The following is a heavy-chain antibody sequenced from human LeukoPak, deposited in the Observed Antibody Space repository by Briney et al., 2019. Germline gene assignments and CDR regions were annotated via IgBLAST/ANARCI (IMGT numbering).Heavy chain of an antibody. V-gene: IGHV4-30-4*01. J-gene: IGHJ5*02. D-gene: IGHD6-19*01. CDR1: GGSISSGDYY. CDR3: ARDQGSGFGREIRDWFDP. Sequence: SETLSLTCTVSGGSISSGDYYWSWIRQPPGKGLEWIGYIYYSGSTYYNPSLKRRVTISVETSKNQFSLKLSSVTAADTAVYYCARDQGSGFGREIRDWFDPWGQGTLVTVSS. CDR2: IYYSGST.